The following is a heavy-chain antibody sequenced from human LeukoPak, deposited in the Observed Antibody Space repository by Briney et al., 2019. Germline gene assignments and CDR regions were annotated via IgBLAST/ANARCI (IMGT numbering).Heavy chain of an antibody. Sequence: GGSLRLSCAASGFTFDDYGVSWVRQAPGKGLEWVSAISGSGGSTYYADSVKGRFTISRDNSKNTLYLQMNSLRAEDTAVYYCAKDHRELFYYYYYYMDVWGKGTTVTVSS. D-gene: IGHD1-26*01. V-gene: IGHV3-23*01. CDR3: AKDHRELFYYYYYYMDV. CDR1: GFTFDDYG. CDR2: ISGSGGST. J-gene: IGHJ6*03.